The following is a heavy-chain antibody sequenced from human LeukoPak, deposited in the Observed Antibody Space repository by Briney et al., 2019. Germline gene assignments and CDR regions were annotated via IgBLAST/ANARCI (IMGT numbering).Heavy chain of an antibody. J-gene: IGHJ4*02. CDR2: ISYDGSIK. D-gene: IGHD3-10*01. CDR1: GFTFSNYA. V-gene: IGHV3-30-3*01. Sequence: GGSLRLSCAASGFTFSNYAMHWIRQAPGKGLEWVAVISYDGSIKYYADSLKGRFTISRDNSKNTLYLQMNSLRAEDTAVYYCARTLALYGSGSFFDFWCQGTLVTVSS. CDR3: ARTLALYGSGSFFDF.